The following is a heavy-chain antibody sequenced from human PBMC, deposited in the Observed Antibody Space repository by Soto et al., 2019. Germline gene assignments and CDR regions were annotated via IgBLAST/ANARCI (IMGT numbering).Heavy chain of an antibody. J-gene: IGHJ4*02. CDR1: GFTFSGSA. D-gene: IGHD5-18*01. CDR3: TRALDTAMVIAPDPHGY. V-gene: IGHV3-73*02. Sequence: EVQLVESGGGLVQPGGSLKLSCAASGFTFSGSAMHWVRQASGKGLEWVGRIRSKANSYATAYAASVKGRFTISRDDSKNTAYLQMNSLKTEDTAVYYCTRALDTAMVIAPDPHGYWGQGTLVTVSS. CDR2: IRSKANSYAT.